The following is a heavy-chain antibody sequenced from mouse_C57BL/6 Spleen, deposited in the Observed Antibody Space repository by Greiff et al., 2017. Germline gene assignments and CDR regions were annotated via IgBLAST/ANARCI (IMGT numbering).Heavy chain of an antibody. CDR2: IDPSDSET. J-gene: IGHJ3*01. CDR3: ARTGNPSWVAY. Sequence: QVQLQQPGAELVRPGSSVKLSCKASGYTFTSSWMPWVKQRPIQGLEWFGNIDPSDSETHYNQNFKDKATLTVDKSSSTAYMQLSSLTSEDSAVYYCARTGNPSWVAYRGQGTLVTVAA. V-gene: IGHV1-52*01. CDR1: GYTFTSSW.